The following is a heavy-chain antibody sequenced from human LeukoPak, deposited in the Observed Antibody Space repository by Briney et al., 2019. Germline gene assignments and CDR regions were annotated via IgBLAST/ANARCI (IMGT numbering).Heavy chain of an antibody. Sequence: ASVMVSCKASGYTFSSYGLTWVRQAPGQGLEWMGWISAYNGNTHYAQKVQGRVTMTTDTSTSTAYMELRSLRSDDTAVYYCARDVGYCTGSSCYLNWFDPWGQGTLVTVSS. CDR2: ISAYNGNT. CDR3: ARDVGYCTGSSCYLNWFDP. V-gene: IGHV1-18*01. J-gene: IGHJ5*02. D-gene: IGHD2-2*01. CDR1: GYTFSSYG.